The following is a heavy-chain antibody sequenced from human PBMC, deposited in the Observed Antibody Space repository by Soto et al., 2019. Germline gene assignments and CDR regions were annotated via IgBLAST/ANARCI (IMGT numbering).Heavy chain of an antibody. D-gene: IGHD6-6*01. CDR2: IYPGDSDT. CDR3: ARHVSTLMPRYSSSSRGAYYYYGMDV. V-gene: IGHV5-51*01. CDR1: GYSFTSYW. Sequence: GESLKISCKGSGYSFTSYWIGWVRQMPGKGLEWMGIIYPGDSDTRYSPSFQGQVTISADKSISTAYLQWSSLKASDTAMYYCARHVSTLMPRYSSSSRGAYYYYGMDVWGQGTTVTVSS. J-gene: IGHJ6*02.